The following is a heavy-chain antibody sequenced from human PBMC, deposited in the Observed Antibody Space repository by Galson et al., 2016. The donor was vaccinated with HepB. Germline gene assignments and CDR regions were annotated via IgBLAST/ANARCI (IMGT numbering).Heavy chain of an antibody. CDR1: GFIVSSKY. CDR3: AKGGVWKQLWLSFDY. V-gene: IGHV3-53*05. D-gene: IGHD5-18*01. CDR2: IYCGGTT. J-gene: IGHJ4*02. Sequence: SLRLSCAVSGFIVSSKYMSWVRQAPGKGLEWVSVIYCGGTTYYADSVKGRFTISRDNSKNTLYLQMNSLRAEDTAVYYCAKGGVWKQLWLSFDYWGQGTLVTVSS.